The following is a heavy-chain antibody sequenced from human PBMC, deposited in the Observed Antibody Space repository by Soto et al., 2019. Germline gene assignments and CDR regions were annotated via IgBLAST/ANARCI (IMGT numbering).Heavy chain of an antibody. J-gene: IGHJ4*02. V-gene: IGHV3-23*01. D-gene: IGHD3-16*01. CDR1: GFTFSNYA. CDR3: AKAYFVWSSEQPYYFDY. CDR2: ISGSGGRS. Sequence: GSLRLSCAASGFTFSNYAMTWVRQGPGKGLEWVSGISGSGGRSYYEDSVKGRFTNSRDNSKSTLYLQMNSLRAEDTAVYYCAKAYFVWSSEQPYYFDYWGQGTLVTVSS.